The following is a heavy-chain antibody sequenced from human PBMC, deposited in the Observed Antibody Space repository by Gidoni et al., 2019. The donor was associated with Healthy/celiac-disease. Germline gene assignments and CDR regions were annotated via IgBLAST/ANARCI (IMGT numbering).Heavy chain of an antibody. V-gene: IGHV4-38-2*02. CDR1: GYSISSGYY. CDR2: IYHSGSN. J-gene: IGHJ5*02. D-gene: IGHD1-26*01. CDR3: ARDIVGP. Sequence: QVQLQESGPGLVKPSETLSLTCAVSGYSISSGYYWGWIRQPPGKGLEWIGSIYHSGSNYYNPSLKSRVTISVDTSKNQFSLKLSSVTAADTAVYYCARDIVGPWGQGTLVTVSS.